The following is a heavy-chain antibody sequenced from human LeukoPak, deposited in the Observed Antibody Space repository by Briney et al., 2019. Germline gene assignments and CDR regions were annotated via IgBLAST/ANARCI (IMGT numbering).Heavy chain of an antibody. CDR3: ARDIRGVITWFDP. CDR1: GYSFTGYY. J-gene: IGHJ5*02. V-gene: IGHV1-2*02. Sequence: ASVKVSCKASGYSFTGYYIHWVRQAPGQGLEWMGWINPDSGDTDYAQKFHGRVTMTRDTSIGTAYMELSWLTSDDTALYYCARDIRGVITWFDPWGQGTLVTVSS. CDR2: INPDSGDT. D-gene: IGHD3-10*01.